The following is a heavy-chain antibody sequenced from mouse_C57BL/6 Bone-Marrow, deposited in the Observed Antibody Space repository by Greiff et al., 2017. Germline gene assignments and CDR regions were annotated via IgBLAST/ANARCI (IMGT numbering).Heavy chain of an antibody. V-gene: IGHV7-1*01. D-gene: IGHD4-1*01. J-gene: IGHJ2*01. CDR3: ARDLTVTFDY. Sequence: EVKLVESGGGLVQSGRSLRLSCATSGFTFSDFYMEWVRQAPGKGLEWIAASRNKANDYTTEYSASVKGRFIVSRDTSQSILYLQMNALRAEDTAIYYCARDLTVTFDYWGQGTTLTVSS. CDR2: SRNKANDYTT. CDR1: GFTFSDFY.